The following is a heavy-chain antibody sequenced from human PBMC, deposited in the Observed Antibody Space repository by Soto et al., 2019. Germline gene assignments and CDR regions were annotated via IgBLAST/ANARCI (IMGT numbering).Heavy chain of an antibody. J-gene: IGHJ4*02. D-gene: IGHD3-3*01. CDR2: IYYSGST. CDR3: ARSVRFLEWPFDY. CDR1: GDSIISGDYY. V-gene: IGHV4-30-4*01. Sequence: PSETLSLTCTVSGDSIISGDYYWSWIRQPPGKGLEWIGYIYYSGSTYYNPSLKSRVTMSVDTSKNQFSLKLSSVTAADTAVYYCARSVRFLEWPFDYWGQGTLVTVSS.